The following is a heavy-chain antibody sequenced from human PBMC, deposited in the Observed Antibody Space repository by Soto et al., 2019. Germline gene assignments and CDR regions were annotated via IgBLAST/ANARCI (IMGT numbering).Heavy chain of an antibody. CDR2: INPNSGGT. CDR3: ARDPPHRGYYDSSGYFSYPTLFDY. Sequence: ASVKVSCKASGYTFTGYYMHWVRQAPGQGLEWMAWINPNSGGTNYAQKFQGRVTMTRDTSISTAYMELSRLRSDDTAVYYCARDPPHRGYYDSSGYFSYPTLFDYWGQGTLVTVSS. D-gene: IGHD3-22*01. V-gene: IGHV1-2*02. J-gene: IGHJ4*02. CDR1: GYTFTGYY.